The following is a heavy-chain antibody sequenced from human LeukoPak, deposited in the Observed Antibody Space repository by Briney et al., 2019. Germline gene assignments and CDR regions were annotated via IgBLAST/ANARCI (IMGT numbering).Heavy chain of an antibody. D-gene: IGHD2-2*01. J-gene: IGHJ4*02. CDR1: GGSFSGYY. Sequence: PSETLSLTCAVYGGSFSGYYRSWIRQPPGKGLEWIGEINHSGSTNYNPSLKSRVTISVDTSKNQFSLKLSSVTAADTAVYYCASSGGDIVVVPAAHLEYWGQGTPVTVSS. V-gene: IGHV4-34*01. CDR2: INHSGST. CDR3: ASSGGDIVVVPAAHLEY.